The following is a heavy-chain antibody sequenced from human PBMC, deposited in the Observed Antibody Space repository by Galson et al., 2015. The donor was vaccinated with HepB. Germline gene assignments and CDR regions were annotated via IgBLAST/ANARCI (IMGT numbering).Heavy chain of an antibody. J-gene: IGHJ6*02. CDR1: GFTVSSNY. Sequence: SLRLSCAASGFTVSSNYMSWVRQAPGKGLEWVSVIYSGGSTYYADSVKGRFTISRDNSKNTLYLQMNSLRAEDTAVYYCARDSPHIPYYGMDVWGQGTTVTVSS. CDR3: ARDSPHIPYYGMDV. CDR2: IYSGGST. D-gene: IGHD2-21*01. V-gene: IGHV3-66*02.